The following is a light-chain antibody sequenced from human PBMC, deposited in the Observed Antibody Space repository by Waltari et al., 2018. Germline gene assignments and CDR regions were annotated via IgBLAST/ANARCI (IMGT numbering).Light chain of an antibody. CDR1: SFNVRVSS. V-gene: IGLV1-44*01. CDR2: KGH. CDR3: AAWDDNLNGAV. Sequence: QSVLSQPPSISATPGQRVSIPCSGRSFNVRVSSISWYQVFPGTAPKLLIYKGHQRPSGFPDRFSGSRSGTSASLAISELRSEDEASYYCAAWDDNLNGAVFGGGTKLTVL. J-gene: IGLJ2*01.